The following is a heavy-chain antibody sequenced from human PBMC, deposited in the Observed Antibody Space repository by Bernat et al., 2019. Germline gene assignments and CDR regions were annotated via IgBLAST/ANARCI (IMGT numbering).Heavy chain of an antibody. CDR1: GFTFSSYW. V-gene: IGHV3-7*03. Sequence: EVQLVESGGGLVQPGGSLRLSCAASGFTFSSYWMSWVRQAPGKGLEWVANIKQDGSEKYYVDSVKGRFTISRDNAKNSLYLQMNSLRAEDTAVYYCARISYSYGYVIDYWGQGTLVTVSS. J-gene: IGHJ4*02. D-gene: IGHD5-18*01. CDR3: ARISYSYGYVIDY. CDR2: IKQDGSEK.